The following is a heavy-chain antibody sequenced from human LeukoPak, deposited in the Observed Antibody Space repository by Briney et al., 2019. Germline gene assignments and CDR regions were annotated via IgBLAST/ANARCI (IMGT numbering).Heavy chain of an antibody. V-gene: IGHV1-18*01. CDR3: ARDVTDDDFWSVLPRPYNWFDP. CDR1: GYTFTSYG. J-gene: IGHJ5*02. D-gene: IGHD3-3*01. CDR2: VSAHNGNT. Sequence: EASVKVSCKASGYTFTSYGISWLRQAPGHGLEWMGWVSAHNGNTNYAQKFQGRVIMTTDTSTTTAYMELRSLRSDDTAVYYCARDVTDDDFWSVLPRPYNWFDPWGQGTLVTVSA.